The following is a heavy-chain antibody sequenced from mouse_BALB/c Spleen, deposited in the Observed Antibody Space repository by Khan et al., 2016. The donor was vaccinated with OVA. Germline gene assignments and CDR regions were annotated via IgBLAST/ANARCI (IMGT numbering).Heavy chain of an antibody. CDR2: IWSAGST. Sequence: VKLKQSGPGLVQPSQSLSITCTVSGFSLTNYSVHWVRQSPGKGLEWLGVIWSAGSTDYNAAFISRLTIRKDNSRSQGFFKMNSLQPNDTAIYYWARSGYDYGRGALFAYWGQATLVTVSA. J-gene: IGHJ3*01. CDR1: GFSLTNYS. D-gene: IGHD2-4*01. V-gene: IGHV2-2*02. CDR3: ARSGYDYGRGALFAY.